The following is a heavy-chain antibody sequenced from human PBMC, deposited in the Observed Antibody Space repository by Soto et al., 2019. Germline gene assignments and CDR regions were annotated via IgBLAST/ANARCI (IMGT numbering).Heavy chain of an antibody. CDR1: GGSISSGGYY. CDR3: ARDQVPGYSSNPAGMDV. D-gene: IGHD6-13*01. CDR2: IYYSGST. V-gene: IGHV4-31*02. Sequence: SETLSLTCTVSGGSISSGGYYWSWIRQHPGKGLEWIGYIYYSGSTYYNPSLKSRVTISVDTSKNQFSLKLSSVTAADTAVYYCARDQVPGYSSNPAGMDVWGQGTTVTVSS. J-gene: IGHJ6*02.